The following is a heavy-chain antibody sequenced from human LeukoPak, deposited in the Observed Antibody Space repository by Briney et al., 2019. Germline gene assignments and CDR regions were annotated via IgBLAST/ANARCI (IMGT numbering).Heavy chain of an antibody. CDR3: ARGRCSGGSCYSWNWFDP. V-gene: IGHV3-13*01. CDR2: IGTAGDT. D-gene: IGHD2-15*01. CDR1: GFTFSSYD. Sequence: GGSLRLSCAASGFTFSSYDMHWVRQATGKGLEWVSAIGTAGDTYYPGSVKGRFTISRENAKNSLYLQMNSLRAGDTAVYYCARGRCSGGSCYSWNWFDPWGQGTLVTVSS. J-gene: IGHJ5*02.